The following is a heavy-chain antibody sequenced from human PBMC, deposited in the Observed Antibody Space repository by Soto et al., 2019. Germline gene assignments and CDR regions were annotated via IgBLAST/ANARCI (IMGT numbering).Heavy chain of an antibody. J-gene: IGHJ4*02. D-gene: IGHD6-19*01. V-gene: IGHV3-30*18. Sequence: QVQLVESGGGVVQPGKSLTLSCVVSGFTFSTYGMHWVRQAPGKGLEWVALISYDGTKRYYAASVKGRVTISRDNSKNTMYLEMNSRRADDTAVYYCAKAPIAVAGSYLHYWGQGTLVIASS. CDR1: GFTFSTYG. CDR2: ISYDGTKR. CDR3: AKAPIAVAGSYLHY.